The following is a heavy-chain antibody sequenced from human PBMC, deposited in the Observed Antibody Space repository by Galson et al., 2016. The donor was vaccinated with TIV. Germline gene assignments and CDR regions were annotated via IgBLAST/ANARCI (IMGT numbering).Heavy chain of an antibody. CDR3: ARDGSKVLRFLEWLFHLDY. V-gene: IGHV3-30*04. CDR2: ISYDGSIE. CDR1: GFTFSSYV. D-gene: IGHD3-3*01. Sequence: SLRLSCAASGFTFSSYVMHWVRQAPGKGLEWVAVISYDGSIENYADSLKGRFTISRDNSKNTLYLRMHSLRAEDTAVYYCARDGSKVLRFLEWLFHLDYWGQGTLVTVSS. J-gene: IGHJ4*02.